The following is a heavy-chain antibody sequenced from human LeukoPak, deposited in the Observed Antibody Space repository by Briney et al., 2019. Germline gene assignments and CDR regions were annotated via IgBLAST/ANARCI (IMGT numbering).Heavy chain of an antibody. CDR2: IYTSGST. Sequence: PSETLSLTCTVSGGSISSYYWSWIRQPPGKGLEWIGYIYTSGSTNYNPSLKSRVTISVDTSKNQFSLKLSSVTAADTAVYYCARDHRSSWYGSDGNWFDPWGQGTLVTVSS. V-gene: IGHV4-4*09. D-gene: IGHD6-13*01. CDR1: GGSISSYY. CDR3: ARDHRSSWYGSDGNWFDP. J-gene: IGHJ5*02.